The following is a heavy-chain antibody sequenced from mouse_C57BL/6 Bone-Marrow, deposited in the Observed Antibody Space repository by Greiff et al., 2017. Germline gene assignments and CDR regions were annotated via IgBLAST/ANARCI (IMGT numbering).Heavy chain of an antibody. CDR3: ASRLTGPYAMDY. Sequence: QVQLQQPGAELVMPGASVKLSCKASGYTFTSYWMHWVKQRPGQGLEWIGEIEPSDSYTNYNQKIKGKSTWTVDKSSSTAYMQLSSLTSEDSAVYYCASRLTGPYAMDYWGQGTSVTVSS. CDR1: GYTFTSYW. CDR2: IEPSDSYT. J-gene: IGHJ4*01. V-gene: IGHV1-69*01. D-gene: IGHD4-1*01.